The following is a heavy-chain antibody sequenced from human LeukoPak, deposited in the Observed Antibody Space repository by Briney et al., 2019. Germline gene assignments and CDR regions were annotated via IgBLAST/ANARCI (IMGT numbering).Heavy chain of an antibody. J-gene: IGHJ5*02. D-gene: IGHD3-10*01. CDR3: ARHPLTMVRGVVYNWFDP. Sequence: GESLKISCKGSGYSFTSYWISWVRQMPGKGLEWMGRIDPSDSYTNYSPSFQGHVTISADKSIGTAYLQWSSLKASDTAMYYCARHPLTMVRGVVYNWFDPWGQGTLVTVSS. V-gene: IGHV5-10-1*01. CDR2: IDPSDSYT. CDR1: GYSFTSYW.